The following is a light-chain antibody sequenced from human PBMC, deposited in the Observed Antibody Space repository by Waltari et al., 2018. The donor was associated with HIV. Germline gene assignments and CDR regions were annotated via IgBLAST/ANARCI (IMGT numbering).Light chain of an antibody. CDR3: QHFASTRWT. Sequence: VLTQSRGTLSLSPGERATLSCRASQSFSSTYLAWYQQKPGQAPRLLIYGASNRATGIPDRFSGSGSGTDFTLTISRLEPEDFAVYYCQHFASTRWTFGQGTKVEIK. J-gene: IGKJ1*01. CDR1: QSFSSTY. V-gene: IGKV3-20*01. CDR2: GAS.